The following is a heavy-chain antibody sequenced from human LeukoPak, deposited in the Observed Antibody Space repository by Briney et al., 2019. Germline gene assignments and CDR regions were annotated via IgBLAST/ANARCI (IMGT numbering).Heavy chain of an antibody. V-gene: IGHV3-66*01. Sequence: GGSLRLSCAASGFTVSSNYMSWVRQAPGKGLEWVSVIYSGGSTYYADSVKGRFTISRDNSKNTLYLQMNSLRAEDTAVYYCARDGGPETGNPHWYFDLWGRGTLVTVSS. CDR3: ARDGGPETGNPHWYFDL. D-gene: IGHD1-1*01. J-gene: IGHJ2*01. CDR1: GFTVSSNY. CDR2: IYSGGST.